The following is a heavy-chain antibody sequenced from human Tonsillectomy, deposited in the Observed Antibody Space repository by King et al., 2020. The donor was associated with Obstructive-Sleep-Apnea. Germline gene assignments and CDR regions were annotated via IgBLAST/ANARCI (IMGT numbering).Heavy chain of an antibody. CDR1: GFSFSTRD. CDR3: AKGEWSSRSIDY. CDR2: ISWNERDK. Sequence: QLVQSGGGVVQPGTSLRLSCAASGFSFSTRDIHWVRQAPGKGLEWVAIISWNERDKYYADSVKGRFTISRDNSKNTLYLEMNGLRAEDTAAYYCAKGEWSSRSIDYWGQGTLVTVSS. D-gene: IGHD6-13*01. V-gene: IGHV3-30*18. J-gene: IGHJ4*02.